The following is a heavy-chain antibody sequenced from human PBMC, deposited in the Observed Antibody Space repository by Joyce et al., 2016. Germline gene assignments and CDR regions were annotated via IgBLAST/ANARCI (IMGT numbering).Heavy chain of an antibody. CDR1: GFSLNSHLMR. J-gene: IGHJ4*02. CDR2: IDWDDDK. V-gene: IGHV2-70*04. D-gene: IGHD6-13*01. CDR3: ARTGESSSLYFDY. Sequence: QVTLKESGPALVKPTQTLTLTCTFSGFSLNSHLMRGSWIRQPPVKALEWLARIDWDDDKFYSTSQKTRLTVSKDSSKNQVVLTMTHLDPLDTATYYCARTGESSSLYFDYWGQGTLVTVSS.